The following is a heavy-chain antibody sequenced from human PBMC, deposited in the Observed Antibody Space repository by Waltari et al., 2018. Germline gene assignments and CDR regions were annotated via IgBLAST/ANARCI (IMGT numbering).Heavy chain of an antibody. CDR3: ARYRGKVNWFDP. V-gene: IGHV1-2*02. Sequence: QVQLVQSGAEVKKPGASVKVSCKASGYTFTGYYMQLVRQAPGQGLEWIGWINPNSGGTNYAQKFQGRVTMTRDTSISTAYMELSKLRSDDTAVYYCARYRGKVNWFDPWGQGTLVTVSS. CDR2: INPNSGGT. CDR1: GYTFTGYY. D-gene: IGHD1-1*01. J-gene: IGHJ5*02.